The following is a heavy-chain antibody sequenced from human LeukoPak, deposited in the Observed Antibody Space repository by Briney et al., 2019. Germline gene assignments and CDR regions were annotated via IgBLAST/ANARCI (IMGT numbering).Heavy chain of an antibody. V-gene: IGHV4-34*01. CDR3: VRLDCSSTSCQFDY. CDR2: TNHSGST. D-gene: IGHD2-2*01. J-gene: IGHJ4*02. CDR1: GGSFSGYY. Sequence: SETLSLTCAVYGGSFSGYYWSWIRQPPGKGLEWIGETNHSGSTNYNPSLKSRVTISVDTSKNQFSLKLSSVTAADTAVYYCVRLDCSSTSCQFDYWGQGTLVTVSS.